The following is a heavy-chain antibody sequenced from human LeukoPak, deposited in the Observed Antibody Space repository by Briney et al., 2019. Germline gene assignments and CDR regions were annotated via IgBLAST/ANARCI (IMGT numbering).Heavy chain of an antibody. V-gene: IGHV4-30-4*01. CDR1: GGSISSGGYY. D-gene: IGHD3-22*01. Sequence: PSQTLSLTCTVSGGSISSGGYYWNWIRQPPGKGLEWIGYIYYSGSMYYNPSLKSRVTISEDTSKNQFSLKLSSVTAADTAVYYCARGDGGIVVDPGALDIWGQGTMVTVSS. CDR2: IYYSGSM. J-gene: IGHJ3*02. CDR3: ARGDGGIVVDPGALDI.